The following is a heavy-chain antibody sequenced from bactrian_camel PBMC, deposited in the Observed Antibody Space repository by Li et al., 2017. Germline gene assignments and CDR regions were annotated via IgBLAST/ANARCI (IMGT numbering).Heavy chain of an antibody. CDR3: AAGRAGCPIPPATTYDY. J-gene: IGHJ4*01. Sequence: VKLVESGGGSVQTGGSLRLSCTSSGHTYGLYCLGWFRQIPGKEREGLASIDSEGRTTSADSVKGRFTISRDNAKNTVYLEMNNLKPEETAVYYCAAGRAGCPIPPATTYDYYAQGTQVTVS. CDR1: GHTYGLYC. V-gene: IGHV3S53*01. D-gene: IGHD3*01. CDR2: IDSEGRT.